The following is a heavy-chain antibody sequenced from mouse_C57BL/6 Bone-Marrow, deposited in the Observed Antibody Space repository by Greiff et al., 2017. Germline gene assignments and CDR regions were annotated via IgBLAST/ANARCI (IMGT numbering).Heavy chain of an antibody. V-gene: IGHV1-26*01. CDR3: AKVHGYRLFDY. Sequence: EVQLQQSGPELVKPGASVKISCKASGYTFTDSYLNWVKQSHGKSLEWIGDIYPNNGGTSYNQKFKGKATLTVDQSSSTAYKELRSLTADDSVYYCCAKVHGYRLFDYWGQGTTLTVSS. D-gene: IGHD2-2*01. CDR2: IYPNNGGT. CDR1: GYTFTDSY. J-gene: IGHJ2*01.